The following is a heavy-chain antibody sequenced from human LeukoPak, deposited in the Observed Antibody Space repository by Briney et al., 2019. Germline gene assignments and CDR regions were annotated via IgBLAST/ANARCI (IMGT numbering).Heavy chain of an antibody. Sequence: PGRSLRLSCAASGFTSGSYGMHWVRRAPGKGLEWVAVIWYDGSNKYYADSVKGRFTISRDNSKNTLYLQMNSLRAEDTAVYYCARDGTYCSGGSCDYYGMDVWGKGTTVTVSS. CDR3: ARDGTYCSGGSCDYYGMDV. CDR2: IWYDGSNK. J-gene: IGHJ6*04. D-gene: IGHD2-15*01. CDR1: GFTSGSYG. V-gene: IGHV3-33*01.